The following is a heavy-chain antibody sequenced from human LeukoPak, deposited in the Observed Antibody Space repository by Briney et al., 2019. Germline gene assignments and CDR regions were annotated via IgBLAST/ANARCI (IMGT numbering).Heavy chain of an antibody. V-gene: IGHV4-39*07. J-gene: IGHJ4*02. Sequence: SETLSLTCSVSGDSISTSSYYWGWIRQPPGKGLEWIGSIYYSGSTYYNPSLKSRVTISVDTSKNQFSLKLSSVTAADTAVYYCARDLIGDSSEGYWGQGTLVTVSS. CDR2: IYYSGST. CDR3: ARDLIGDSSEGY. D-gene: IGHD6-19*01. CDR1: GDSISTSSYY.